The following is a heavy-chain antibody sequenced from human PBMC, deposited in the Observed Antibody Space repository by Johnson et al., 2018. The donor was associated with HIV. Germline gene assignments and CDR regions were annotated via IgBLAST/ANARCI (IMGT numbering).Heavy chain of an antibody. Sequence: VQLVESGGGLVQPGGSLRLSCAASGFTFSTYAMHWVRQAPGKGLEYVSAISKNGDSTYYADSVRGRFTISRDNSNNTLFLQMGSLRVEDMAVYYCAIPYYYDSGVYRWGQGTMVTVSS. D-gene: IGHD3-22*01. J-gene: IGHJ3*01. CDR1: GFTFSTYA. V-gene: IGHV3-64*07. CDR2: ISKNGDST. CDR3: AIPYYYDSGVYR.